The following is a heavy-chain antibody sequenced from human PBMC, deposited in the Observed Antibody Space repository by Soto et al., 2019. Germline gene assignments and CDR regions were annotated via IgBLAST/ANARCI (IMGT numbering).Heavy chain of an antibody. Sequence: VGSLRLSCASSGFTFSSYGMRWVRQAPGKGLEWVAVIWYDGSNKYYADSVKGRFTISRDNSKNTLYLQMNSLRAEDTAVYYCARGGLSAAGIYYYYGMDVWGQGTTVTVSS. D-gene: IGHD6-13*01. V-gene: IGHV3-33*01. J-gene: IGHJ6*02. CDR1: GFTFSSYG. CDR3: ARGGLSAAGIYYYYGMDV. CDR2: IWYDGSNK.